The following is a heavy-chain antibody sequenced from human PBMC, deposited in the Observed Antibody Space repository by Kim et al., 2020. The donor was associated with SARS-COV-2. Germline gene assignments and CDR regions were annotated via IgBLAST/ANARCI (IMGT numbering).Heavy chain of an antibody. Sequence: SETLSLTCNVSGASIVKGGYSWTWIRQHPGKGLEWLGHIFYGGTTHFNSSLQSRMTVSLDTSKNQFSLELRYVTAADTAIYFCARGSSWNGFDFWGQGTL. CDR1: GASIVKGGYS. D-gene: IGHD6-13*01. CDR3: ARGSSWNGFDF. CDR2: IFYGGTT. J-gene: IGHJ4*02. V-gene: IGHV4-31*03.